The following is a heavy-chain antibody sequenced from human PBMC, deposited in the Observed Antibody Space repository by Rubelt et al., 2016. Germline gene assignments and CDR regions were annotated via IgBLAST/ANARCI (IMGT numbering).Heavy chain of an antibody. CDR2: IYYSGST. CDR1: GGSISSSSYY. V-gene: IGHV4-39*07. Sequence: QLQLQESGPGLVKPSETLSLTCTVSGGSISSSSYYWGWLRQPPGKGLEWIGSIYYSGSTYYNPSLKSRVTISVDTSKNQFSLKLSSVTAADTAVYYCARDPRAGTTSFDYWGQGTLVTVSS. CDR3: ARDPRAGTTSFDY. D-gene: IGHD1-7*01. J-gene: IGHJ4*02.